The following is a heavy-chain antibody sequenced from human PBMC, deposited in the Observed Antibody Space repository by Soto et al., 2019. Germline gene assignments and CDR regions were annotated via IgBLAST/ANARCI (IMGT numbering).Heavy chain of an antibody. Sequence: QLQLQESGPGLVKPSETLSLTCTVSGGSISSSSYYWGWIRQPPGKGLEWIGSIYYSGSTYYNPSLKSRVTLSVDTSKNQSSLTLSSVTAADTAVYCCARHTPAISISDHWGQGTLVTVSS. J-gene: IGHJ4*02. CDR3: ARHTPAISISDH. V-gene: IGHV4-39*01. CDR1: GGSISSSSYY. D-gene: IGHD2-15*01. CDR2: IYYSGST.